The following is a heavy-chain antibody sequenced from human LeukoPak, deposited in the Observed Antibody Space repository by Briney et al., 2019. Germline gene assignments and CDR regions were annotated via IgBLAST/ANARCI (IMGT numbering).Heavy chain of an antibody. CDR2: IYTSGST. J-gene: IGHJ4*02. CDR1: GGSISSGSYY. Sequence: SQTLSLTCTVSGGSISSGSYYWSWIRQPAGKGLEWIGRIYTSGSTNYNPSLKSRVTISVDTSKHQFSLKLSSVTAADTAVYYCASGIAADLYWGQGTLVTVSS. V-gene: IGHV4-61*02. CDR3: ASGIAADLY. D-gene: IGHD6-13*01.